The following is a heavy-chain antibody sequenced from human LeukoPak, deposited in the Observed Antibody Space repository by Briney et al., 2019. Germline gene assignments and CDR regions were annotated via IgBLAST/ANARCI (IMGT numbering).Heavy chain of an antibody. V-gene: IGHV6-1*01. CDR2: TYYRSKWYN. Sequence: SQTLSLTCAISGDSVSSNSAAWNWIRQCPSRGREWLGRTYYRSKWYNDYAVSVKSRITINPDTSKNQCSLQLNSVTPEDTAVYYCARTFSTNGVCYDYWGQGTLVTVSS. CDR1: GDSVSSNSAA. D-gene: IGHD2-8*01. J-gene: IGHJ4*02. CDR3: ARTFSTNGVCYDY.